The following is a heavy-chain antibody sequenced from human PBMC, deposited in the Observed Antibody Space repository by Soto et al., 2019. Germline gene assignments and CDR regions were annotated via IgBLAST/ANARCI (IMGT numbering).Heavy chain of an antibody. CDR1: GYSFTSYW. V-gene: IGHV5-51*01. D-gene: IGHD1-1*01. CDR2: IYPGDSDT. Sequence: GESLKISCKASGYSFTSYWIGWVRQMPGKGLEWMGIIYPGDSDTRYSPSFQGQVTISADKSISTASLQWSSLKASDTAMYYCARIPSTGPYYFDYWGQGTLVTVSS. CDR3: ARIPSTGPYYFDY. J-gene: IGHJ4*02.